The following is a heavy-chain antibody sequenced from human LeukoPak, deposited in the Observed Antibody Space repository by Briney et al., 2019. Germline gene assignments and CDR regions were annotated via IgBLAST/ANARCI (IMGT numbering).Heavy chain of an antibody. D-gene: IGHD5-18*01. CDR3: ARENGYRYDY. Sequence: SETLSLTCTVSGGSITSYYWSWLGQPPGKGLEWIGSIYHSGSTNYNPSLKSRVTISVDTSKNQFSLKLSSVTAADTALYYCARENGYRYDYWGQGALVTVSS. CDR2: IYHSGST. V-gene: IGHV4-59*01. J-gene: IGHJ4*02. CDR1: GGSITSYY.